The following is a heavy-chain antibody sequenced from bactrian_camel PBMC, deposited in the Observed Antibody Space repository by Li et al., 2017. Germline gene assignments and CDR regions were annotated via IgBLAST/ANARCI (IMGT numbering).Heavy chain of an antibody. CDR1: GLTFSTYY. J-gene: IGHJ6*01. Sequence: DVQLVESGGGVVQPGGSLRLSCVASGLTFSTYYMSWVRQAAGKGLEWVSAINSPGGSTYDVDSVKGRFTISRDNAKNAVHLRMNSLKPEDTAVYYCVRDYGGSWYSAFGYWGQGTQVTVS. V-gene: IGHV3S40*01. CDR2: INSPGGST. CDR3: VRDYGGSWYSAFGY. D-gene: IGHD6*01.